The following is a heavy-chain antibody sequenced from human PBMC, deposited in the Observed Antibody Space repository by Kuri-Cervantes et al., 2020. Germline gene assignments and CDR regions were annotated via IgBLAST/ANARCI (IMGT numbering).Heavy chain of an antibody. J-gene: IGHJ4*02. V-gene: IGHV3-33*01. CDR2: IWYDGSNK. CDR3: TTVGDTMIVVVRVRRAGLDY. Sequence: GESLKISCAASGFTFSSYGMHWVRQAPGKGLEWVAVIWYDGSNKYYADSVKGRFTISRDNSKNTLYLQMNSLRAEDTAVYYCTTVGDTMIVVVRVRRAGLDYWGQGTLVTVSS. D-gene: IGHD3-22*01. CDR1: GFTFSSYG.